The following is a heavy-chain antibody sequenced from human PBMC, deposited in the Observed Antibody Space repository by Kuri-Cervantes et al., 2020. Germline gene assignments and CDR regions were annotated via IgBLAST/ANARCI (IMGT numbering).Heavy chain of an antibody. CDR1: GFTFSSYG. V-gene: IGHV3-33*01. CDR2: IWYDGSNK. J-gene: IGHJ4*02. Sequence: GESLKISCAASGFTFSSYGMHWVRQAPGKGLEWVAVIWYDGSNKYYADSVKCRFTTSRDNSKTPLYLQMNSLRAEDTAVYYCARGRYQLPLDYWGQGTRVTVSS. CDR3: ARGRYQLPLDY. D-gene: IGHD2-2*01.